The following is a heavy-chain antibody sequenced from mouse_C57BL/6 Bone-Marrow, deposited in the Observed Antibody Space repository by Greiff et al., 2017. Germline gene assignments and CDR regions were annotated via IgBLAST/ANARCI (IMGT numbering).Heavy chain of an antibody. CDR2: IYPGSGNT. V-gene: IGHV1-76*01. CDR1: GYTFTDYY. J-gene: IGHJ1*03. Sequence: VQLQQSGAELVRPGASVKLSCKASGYTFTDYYINWVKQRPGQGLEWIARIYPGSGNTYYNEKFKGKATLTAEKSSSTAYMQLSSLTSEDSAVYFCARSLTAVVAWYFDVWGTGTTVTVSS. CDR3: ARSLTAVVAWYFDV. D-gene: IGHD1-1*01.